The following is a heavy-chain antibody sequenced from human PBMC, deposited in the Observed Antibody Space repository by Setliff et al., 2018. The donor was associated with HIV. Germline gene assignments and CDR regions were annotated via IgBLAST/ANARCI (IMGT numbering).Heavy chain of an antibody. CDR1: GDSISGNYY. Sequence: SETLSLTCTVSGDSISGNYYWAWIRQPPGKGLEWIATVFSGGSSKYNPSLWSRVTISADTSKNQFYLKMDSVTAADTAFYYCARYGPASVIWFGYLDYWGPGMSVTVSS. J-gene: IGHJ4*02. V-gene: IGHV4-39*01. CDR3: ARYGPASVIWFGYLDY. CDR2: VFSGGSS. D-gene: IGHD3-10*01.